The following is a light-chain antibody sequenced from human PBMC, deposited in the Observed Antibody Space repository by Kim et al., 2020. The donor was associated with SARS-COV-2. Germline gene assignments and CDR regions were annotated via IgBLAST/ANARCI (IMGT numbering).Light chain of an antibody. CDR3: QHGFT. CDR1: ESIRRW. CDR2: KAS. V-gene: IGKV1-5*03. Sequence: STLSASVGDRVTITCRASESIRRWLAWYQQKPGKAPNLLIYKASTLQSGVPSRFSGSGSGTEFTLTISSLQPDDFASYYCQHGFTFGPGTKVDI. J-gene: IGKJ3*01.